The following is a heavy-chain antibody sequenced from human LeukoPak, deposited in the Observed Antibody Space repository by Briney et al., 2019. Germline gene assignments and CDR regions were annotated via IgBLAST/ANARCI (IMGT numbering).Heavy chain of an antibody. V-gene: IGHV3-23*01. Sequence: GGSLRLSCAASGFTFSSYAMSWVRQAPGKGLECVSAISGSGGSTYYADSVKGRFTISRDNSKNTLYLQMNSLRAEDTAVYYCAKDAPVNIVVVTAANSWGQGTLVTVSS. CDR2: ISGSGGST. CDR3: AKDAPVNIVVVTAANS. J-gene: IGHJ4*02. CDR1: GFTFSSYA. D-gene: IGHD2-2*01.